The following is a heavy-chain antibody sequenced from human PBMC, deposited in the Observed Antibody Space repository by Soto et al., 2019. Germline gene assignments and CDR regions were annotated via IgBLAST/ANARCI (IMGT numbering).Heavy chain of an antibody. Sequence: GGSLRLSWAASGFTFSSYAMLWVRQASGKGLEWVSAISGSGGSTYYADSVKGRFTISRDNSKNTLYLQMNSLRAEDTAVYYCANDLEHIWFGELFDSWGQGP. V-gene: IGHV3-23*01. CDR2: ISGSGGST. D-gene: IGHD3-10*01. CDR1: GFTFSSYA. J-gene: IGHJ4*02. CDR3: ANDLEHIWFGELFDS.